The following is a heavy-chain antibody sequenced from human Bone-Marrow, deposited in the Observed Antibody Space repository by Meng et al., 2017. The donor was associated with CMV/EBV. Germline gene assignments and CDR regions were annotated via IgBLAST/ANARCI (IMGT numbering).Heavy chain of an antibody. CDR1: GGTFSSYG. J-gene: IGHJ4*02. CDR2: IIPIFGTA. CDR3: ARGDIIVIPAAAAIYYFDC. D-gene: IGHD2-2*01. Sequence: SVKVSCKASGGTFSSYGISWVRQAPGQGLEWMGGIIPIFGTANYAQKFQGRFTITTDDSTSTAYMELSSLRSDDTAVYYCARGDIIVIPAAAAIYYFDCWGEGTLVTVPQ. V-gene: IGHV1-69*05.